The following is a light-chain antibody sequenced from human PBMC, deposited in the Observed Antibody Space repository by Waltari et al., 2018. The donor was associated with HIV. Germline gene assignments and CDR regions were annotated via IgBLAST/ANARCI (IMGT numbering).Light chain of an antibody. V-gene: IGLV2-23*02. CDR2: EVS. CDR1: SSVVGIFNL. CDR3: CSYATSSTSLYV. J-gene: IGLJ1*01. Sequence: QSALTQPASVSGSPGPSLTIPCIGTSSVVGIFNLFSSYQQHPGKAPKLMIYEVSKRPSGVSNRFSGSKSGNTASLTISGLQADDEADYYCCSYATSSTSLYVFGTGTKVTVL.